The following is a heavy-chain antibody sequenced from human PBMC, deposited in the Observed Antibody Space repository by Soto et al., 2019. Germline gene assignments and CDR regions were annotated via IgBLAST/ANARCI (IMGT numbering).Heavy chain of an antibody. V-gene: IGHV1-69*13. CDR3: ARDLRMATISDWYFDL. Sequence: GASVKVSCKASGGTFISYAISWVRQAPGQGLEWMGGIIPIFGTANYAQKFQGRVTITADESTSTAYMELSSLRSEDTAVYYCARDLRMATISDWYFDLWGRGTLVTVSS. D-gene: IGHD5-12*01. J-gene: IGHJ2*01. CDR1: GGTFISYA. CDR2: IIPIFGTA.